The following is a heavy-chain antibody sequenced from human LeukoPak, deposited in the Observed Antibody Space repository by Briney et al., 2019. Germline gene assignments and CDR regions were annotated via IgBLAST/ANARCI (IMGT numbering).Heavy chain of an antibody. CDR1: GYTFTGYY. CDR2: INPNTGRT. D-gene: IGHD3-22*01. J-gene: IGHJ4*02. Sequence: ASVKVSCKASGYTFTGYYMHWVRQAPGQGLEWMGWINPNTGRTNYAQNFQGRVTMTSDTSISTAYMELNSLRSDDTAVYYCARGTYYDSSGYSGVRLFDYWGQGTLLTVSS. V-gene: IGHV1-2*02. CDR3: ARGTYYDSSGYSGVRLFDY.